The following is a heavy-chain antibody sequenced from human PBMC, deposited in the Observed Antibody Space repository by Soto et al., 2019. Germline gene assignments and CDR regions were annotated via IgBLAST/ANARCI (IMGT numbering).Heavy chain of an antibody. Sequence: GGALRLSCAPSGFTFSSYWMSWVRQAPGKGLEWVANIKQDGSKTYYVDSVKGRFTISRDNAKNSLYLQMNSLRAEDTAVYYCATLGGNPGSYYYYAMDVWGQGTTVTVSS. J-gene: IGHJ6*02. CDR3: ATLGGNPGSYYYYAMDV. D-gene: IGHD1-26*01. CDR1: GFTFSSYW. V-gene: IGHV3-7*01. CDR2: IKQDGSKT.